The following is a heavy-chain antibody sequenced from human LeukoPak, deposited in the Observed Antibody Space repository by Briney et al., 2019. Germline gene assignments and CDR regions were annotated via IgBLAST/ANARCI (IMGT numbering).Heavy chain of an antibody. J-gene: IGHJ6*04. CDR1: GYTFTSYY. V-gene: IGHV1-46*01. CDR3: ASGDSIAAASSPYYYYYGMDV. Sequence: ASVKVSCKASGYTFTSYYMHWVRQAPGQGLEWMGIIKPSGVSTSYAQKFQGRVTMTRDTSTSTVYMELSSLRSEDTAVYYCASGDSIAAASSPYYYYYGMDVWGKGTTVTVSS. D-gene: IGHD6-13*01. CDR2: IKPSGVST.